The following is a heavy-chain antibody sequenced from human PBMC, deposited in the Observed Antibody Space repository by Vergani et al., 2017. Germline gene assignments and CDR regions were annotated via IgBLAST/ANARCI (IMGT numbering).Heavy chain of an antibody. Sequence: QVQLVESGGGVVQPGRSLRLSCAASGFTFSSYGMHWVRQAPGKGLEWVAVIWYDGSNKYYVDSVKGRFTISRDNAKTSLYLQMNSLRAEDTAVYYCAREPMVRGVIIYYYYYYMDVWGKGTTVTVSS. D-gene: IGHD3-10*01. CDR2: IWYDGSNK. CDR3: AREPMVRGVIIYYYYYYMDV. CDR1: GFTFSSYG. J-gene: IGHJ6*03. V-gene: IGHV3-33*01.